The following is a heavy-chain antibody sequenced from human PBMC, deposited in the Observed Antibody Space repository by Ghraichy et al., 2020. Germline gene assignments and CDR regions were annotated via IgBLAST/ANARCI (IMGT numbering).Heavy chain of an antibody. CDR1: GGSFSGYY. Sequence: SETLSLTCAVYGGSFSGYYWSWIRQPPGKGLEWIGEINHSGSTNYNPSLKSRVTISVDTSKNQFSLKLSSVTAADTAVYYCARARRYSYGYAWVYWGQGTLVTVSS. V-gene: IGHV4-34*01. CDR2: INHSGST. J-gene: IGHJ4*02. D-gene: IGHD5-18*01. CDR3: ARARRYSYGYAWVY.